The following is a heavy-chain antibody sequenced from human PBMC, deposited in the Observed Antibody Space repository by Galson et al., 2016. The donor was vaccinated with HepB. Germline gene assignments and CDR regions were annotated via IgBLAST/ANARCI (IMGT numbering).Heavy chain of an antibody. J-gene: IGHJ4*02. CDR3: ATSVMGGSYYFDY. D-gene: IGHD1-26*01. CDR2: ISVYNDNT. CDR1: GYTFISYG. Sequence: SVKVSCKASGYTFISYGISWVRQAPGQGLEWMGWISVYNDNTNYAQKFRGRVTMTTDTSTSTAYMELRSLRSDDTAVYYCATSVMGGSYYFDYWGQGTPVTVSS. V-gene: IGHV1-18*01.